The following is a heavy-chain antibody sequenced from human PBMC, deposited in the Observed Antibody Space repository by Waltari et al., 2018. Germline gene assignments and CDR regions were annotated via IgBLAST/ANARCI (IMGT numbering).Heavy chain of an antibody. CDR2: LNTNTWNT. Sequence: QVQLVQSGSEVKKPGASVKVSCKASGYIFTTYGINWVRQAPGQGLEWMGWLNTNTWNTMYVQGFTGRYVFSLDTSVRTAYLQISSLKAEDSGIYYCARGGGTFSKPQYFDSWGQGTRVTVSS. CDR1: GYIFTTYG. V-gene: IGHV7-4-1*02. J-gene: IGHJ4*02. D-gene: IGHD1-26*01. CDR3: ARGGGTFSKPQYFDS.